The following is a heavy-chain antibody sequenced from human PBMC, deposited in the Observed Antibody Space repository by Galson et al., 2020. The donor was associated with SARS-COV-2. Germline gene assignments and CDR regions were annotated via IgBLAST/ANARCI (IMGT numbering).Heavy chain of an antibody. D-gene: IGHD5-12*01. J-gene: IGHJ4*02. CDR2: RSGSGGST. Sequence: GGSLRLTCAASGFTFSSDAMSWVRQAQGKGLEWVSARSGSGGSTYYDDSVKGRFTISRDNSKNKLYLQMNSLRAEDTAVYYCAKDLGYSGYDAVRPLDYWGQGTLVTVSS. CDR3: AKDLGYSGYDAVRPLDY. CDR1: GFTFSSDA. V-gene: IGHV3-23*01.